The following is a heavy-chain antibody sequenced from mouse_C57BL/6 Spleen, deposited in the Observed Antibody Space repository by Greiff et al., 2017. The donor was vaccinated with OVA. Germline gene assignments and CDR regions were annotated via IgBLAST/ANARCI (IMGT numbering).Heavy chain of an antibody. Sequence: QVQLQQPGAELVRPGTSVKLSCKASGYTFTSYWMHWVKQRPGQGLEWIGVIDPSDSYTNYNQKFKGKATLTVDTSSSTAYMRLSSLTSEDAAVYYCARLPLRAMDYWGQGTSVTVSS. CDR1: GYTFTSYW. D-gene: IGHD6-1*01. J-gene: IGHJ4*01. CDR2: IDPSDSYT. CDR3: ARLPLRAMDY. V-gene: IGHV1-59*01.